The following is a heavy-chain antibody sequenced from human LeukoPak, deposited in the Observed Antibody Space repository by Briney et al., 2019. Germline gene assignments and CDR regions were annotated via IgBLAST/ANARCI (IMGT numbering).Heavy chain of an antibody. CDR2: IYHSGST. J-gene: IGHJ3*02. CDR3: ARDRSSGYYWNAFDI. D-gene: IGHD3-22*01. Sequence: SQTLSLTCAVSGGSISSGGYSWSWIRQPPGKGLEWIGYIYHSGSTYYNPSLKSRVTISVDRSKNQFSLKLSSVTAADTAVYYCARDRSSGYYWNAFDIWGQGTMVTVSS. CDR1: GGSISSGGYS. V-gene: IGHV4-30-2*01.